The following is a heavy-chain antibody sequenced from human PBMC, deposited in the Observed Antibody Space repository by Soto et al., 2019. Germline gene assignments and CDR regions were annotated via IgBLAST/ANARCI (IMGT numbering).Heavy chain of an antibody. V-gene: IGHV3-33*01. J-gene: IGHJ4*02. CDR2: IWDDASNK. CDR3: ARGRVDGGELDL. Sequence: VQLVESGGGVVQPGRSLRLSCAASGFTFRTYGMYWVRQAPGKGLEWVAVIWDDASNKYYADSVKGRFTISRDNSENTLYLQMNSLRAEDTAVYYCARGRVDGGELDLWGQGTLVPVSS. CDR1: GFTFRTYG. D-gene: IGHD1-26*01.